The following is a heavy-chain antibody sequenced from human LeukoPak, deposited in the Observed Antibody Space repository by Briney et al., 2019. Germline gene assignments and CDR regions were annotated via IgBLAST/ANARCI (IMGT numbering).Heavy chain of an antibody. CDR3: ARLAPSNPY. CDR2: INHSGST. J-gene: IGHJ4*02. CDR1: GGSFSTYY. V-gene: IGHV4-34*01. Sequence: PSETLSLTCAVYGGSFSTYYWSWLRQPPGKGLEWIGEINHSGSTNYNSPLKSRVTISVDTSKNQFSLKLTSVTAADTAVYYCARLAPSNPYWGQGTLVTVSS.